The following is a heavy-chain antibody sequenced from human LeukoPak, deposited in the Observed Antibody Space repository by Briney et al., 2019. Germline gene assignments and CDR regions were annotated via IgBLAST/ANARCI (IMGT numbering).Heavy chain of an antibody. V-gene: IGHV3-23*01. CDR2: IISSGGST. CDR1: GFTFTNYA. Sequence: GGSLRLSCAASGFTFTNYAMNWVRQAPGTGLEWVSLIISSGGSTYYAGSVTGRLTISRDNSRSTLYLQMNSLRAEDTAIYYCAKDGPTAIPSWFDPWGQGTLVTVSS. CDR3: AKDGPTAIPSWFDP. D-gene: IGHD2-21*02. J-gene: IGHJ5*02.